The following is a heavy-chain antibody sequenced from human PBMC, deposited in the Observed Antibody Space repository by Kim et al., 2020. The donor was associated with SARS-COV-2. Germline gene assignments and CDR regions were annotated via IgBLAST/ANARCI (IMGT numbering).Heavy chain of an antibody. D-gene: IGHD2-2*01. CDR2: IYASGDT. CDR3: ARHTSSTSPLFYYYYYGL. J-gene: IGHJ6*01. CDR1: GGSISSYF. Sequence: SETLSLTCTVSGGSISSYFWSWIRQPAGKGLEWIGRIYASGDTNYSPSLKSRVTMSVDTSKNKLSLKLRSVTAADTAVYYCARHTSSTSPLFYYYYYGL. V-gene: IGHV4-4*07.